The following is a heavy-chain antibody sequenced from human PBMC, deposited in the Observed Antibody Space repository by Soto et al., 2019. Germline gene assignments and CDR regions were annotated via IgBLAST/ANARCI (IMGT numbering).Heavy chain of an antibody. CDR3: ASPTGYSIYDAFDI. Sequence: SVKVSCKASGYTFTYRYQHWVRQAPGQALEWMGWITPFNGNTNYAQKFQDRVTITRDRSMSTAYMELSSLRSEDTAMYYCASPTGYSIYDAFDIWGQGTMVTVSS. CDR1: GYTFTYRY. J-gene: IGHJ3*02. D-gene: IGHD6-13*01. V-gene: IGHV1-45*02. CDR2: ITPFNGNT.